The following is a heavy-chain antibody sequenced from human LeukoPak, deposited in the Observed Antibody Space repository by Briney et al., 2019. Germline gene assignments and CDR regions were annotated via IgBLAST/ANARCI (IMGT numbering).Heavy chain of an antibody. V-gene: IGHV3-74*01. J-gene: IGHJ4*02. CDR2: INSDGSST. CDR1: GFTFSSYW. CDR3: ARDGEFTTHIDH. Sequence: GGSLRLSCAASGFTFSSYWMHWVRQAPGKGLVWVSRINSDGSSTSYADSVKGRFTISRDNAKNTLYLQMTSLRVDDTAIYFCARDGEFTTHIDHWGQGALVTVSS. D-gene: IGHD1-26*01.